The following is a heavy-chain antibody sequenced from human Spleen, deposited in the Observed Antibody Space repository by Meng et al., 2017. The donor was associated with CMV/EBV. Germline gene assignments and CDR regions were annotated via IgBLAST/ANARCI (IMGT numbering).Heavy chain of an antibody. CDR2: ISSSSSYI. Sequence: GESLKISCAASGFTFSSYTMNWVRQAPGKGLEWVSSISSSSSYIYYADSVKGRFTISRDNSKNTLYLQMNSLRAEDTAIYYCARDRSTEYSGSYDCWGQGTLVTVSS. CDR1: GFTFSSYT. D-gene: IGHD1-26*01. CDR3: ARDRSTEYSGSYDC. V-gene: IGHV3-21*01. J-gene: IGHJ4*02.